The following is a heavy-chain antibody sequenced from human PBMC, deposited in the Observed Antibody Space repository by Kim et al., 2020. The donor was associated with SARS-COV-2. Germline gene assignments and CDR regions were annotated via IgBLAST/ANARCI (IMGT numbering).Heavy chain of an antibody. CDR1: GGSISGYY. Sequence: SETLSLTCTVSGGSISGYYWSWIRQPPGKGLAWIGYIYYSGSTKYNPSLKSRVSISVDTSKNQFSLKLSSVTAADTAVYYCARDFSSDFWSGFFGYWGQGTLVTVSS. CDR2: IYYSGST. CDR3: ARDFSSDFWSGFFGY. J-gene: IGHJ4*02. D-gene: IGHD3-3*01. V-gene: IGHV4-59*13.